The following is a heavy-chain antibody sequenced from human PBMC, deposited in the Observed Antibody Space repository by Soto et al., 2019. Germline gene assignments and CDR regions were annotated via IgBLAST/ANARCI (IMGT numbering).Heavy chain of an antibody. CDR3: ARSRRSYYYYGMDV. V-gene: IGHV1-69*13. CDR2: IIPIFGTA. Sequence: GASVKVSCKASGGTFSSYAISWVRQAPGQGLERMGGIIPIFGTANYAQKFQGRVTITADESTSTAYMELSSLRSEDTAVYYCARSRRSYYYYGMDVWGQGTTVTVSS. J-gene: IGHJ6*02. CDR1: GGTFSSYA.